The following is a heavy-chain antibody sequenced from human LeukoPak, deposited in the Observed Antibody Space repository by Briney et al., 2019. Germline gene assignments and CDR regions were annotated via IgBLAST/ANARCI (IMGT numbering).Heavy chain of an antibody. V-gene: IGHV4-59*08. D-gene: IGHD6-13*01. CDR3: ARRDSSSWYSYYFDY. Sequence: SETLSLTRTVSGGSISSYYWSWIRQPPGKGLEWIGYIYYSGSTNYNPSLKSRVTISVDTSKNQFSLKLSSVTAADTAVYYCARRDSSSWYSYYFDYWGQGTLVTVSS. CDR1: GGSISSYY. J-gene: IGHJ4*02. CDR2: IYYSGST.